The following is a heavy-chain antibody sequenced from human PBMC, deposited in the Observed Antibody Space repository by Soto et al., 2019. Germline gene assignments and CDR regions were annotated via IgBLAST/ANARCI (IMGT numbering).Heavy chain of an antibody. CDR3: ARDSSFGPYPFFTTLSSYGMDV. CDR2: ISSSSSTI. Sequence: GGSLRLSCAASGFSFFTYTMDWVRQAPGKGLEWVSSISSSSSTIYYADSVKGRFTISRDNAKNSLYLQMNSLRDEDTAVYYCARDSSFGPYPFFTTLSSYGMDVWGQGTTVTVSS. CDR1: GFSFFTYT. V-gene: IGHV3-48*02. D-gene: IGHD3-16*01. J-gene: IGHJ6*02.